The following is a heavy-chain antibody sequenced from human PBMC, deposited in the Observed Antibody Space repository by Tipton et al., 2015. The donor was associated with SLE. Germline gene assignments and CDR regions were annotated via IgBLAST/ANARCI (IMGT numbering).Heavy chain of an antibody. V-gene: IGHV4-39*07. CDR2: IYYSGST. Sequence: TLSLTCTVSGGSISSSSYYWGWIRQPPGKGLEWIGSIYYSGSTYYNPSLKSRVTISVDTSKNQFSLKLSSVNAADTAVYYCARVTITMVEGVTVSWFDPWGQGTLVTVSS. CDR1: GGSISSSSYY. CDR3: ARVTITMVEGVTVSWFDP. J-gene: IGHJ5*02. D-gene: IGHD3-10*01.